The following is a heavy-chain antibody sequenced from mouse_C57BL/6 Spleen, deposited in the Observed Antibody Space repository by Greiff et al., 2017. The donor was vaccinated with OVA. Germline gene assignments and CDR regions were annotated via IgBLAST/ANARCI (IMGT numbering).Heavy chain of an antibody. Sequence: EVKLMESGPGLVKPSQSLSLTCSVTGYSITSGYYWNWIRQFPGNKLEWMGYISYDGSNNYNPSLKNRISITRDTSKNQFFLKLNSVTTEDTATYYCARVGPYYDYDDLDYWGQGTTLTVSS. D-gene: IGHD2-4*01. V-gene: IGHV3-6*01. CDR3: ARVGPYYDYDDLDY. CDR2: ISYDGSN. J-gene: IGHJ2*01. CDR1: GYSITSGYY.